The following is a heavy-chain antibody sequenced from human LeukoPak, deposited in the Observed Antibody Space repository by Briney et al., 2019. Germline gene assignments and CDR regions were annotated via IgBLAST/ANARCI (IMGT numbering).Heavy chain of an antibody. CDR3: ARLIYCSSTSCPQKVAFDI. V-gene: IGHV1-2*02. CDR1: GYTFTGYY. J-gene: IGHJ3*02. CDR2: INPNSGGT. Sequence: EASVKVSRKASGYTFTGYYMHWVRQAPGQGLEWMGWINPNSGGTNYAQKFQGRVTMTRDTSISTAYMELSRLRSDDTAVYYCARLIYCSSTSCPQKVAFDIWGQGTMVTVSS. D-gene: IGHD2-2*01.